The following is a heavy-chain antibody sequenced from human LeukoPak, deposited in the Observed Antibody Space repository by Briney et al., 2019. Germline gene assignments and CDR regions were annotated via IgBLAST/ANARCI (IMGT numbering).Heavy chain of an antibody. CDR3: AKSDY. V-gene: IGHV3-23*01. CDR2: IFTTGGT. Sequence: PGGSLRLSCAASGFTFSNYAMSWVRQAPGKGLDWVSTIFTTGGTNYADSVKGRFTISRDNSKNTLYLQINSLTAEDTALYYCAKSDYWGQGTLVTVSS. J-gene: IGHJ4*02. CDR1: GFTFSNYA.